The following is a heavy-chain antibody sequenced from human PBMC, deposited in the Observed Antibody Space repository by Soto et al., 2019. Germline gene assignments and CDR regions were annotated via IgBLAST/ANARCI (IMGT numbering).Heavy chain of an antibody. Sequence: SETLSLTCTVSGGSISSGGYYWSWIRQHPGKGLEWIGYIYYSGSTYYNPSLKSRVTISVDTSKNQFSLKLSSVTAADTAVYYCAQASGWVDAFDIWGQGTMVTVSS. CDR3: AQASGWVDAFDI. D-gene: IGHD6-19*01. V-gene: IGHV4-31*03. CDR1: GGSISSGGYY. CDR2: IYYSGST. J-gene: IGHJ3*02.